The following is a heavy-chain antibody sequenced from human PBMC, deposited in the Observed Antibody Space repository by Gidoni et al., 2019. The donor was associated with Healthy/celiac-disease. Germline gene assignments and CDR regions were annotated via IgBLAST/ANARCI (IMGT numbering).Heavy chain of an antibody. CDR1: GGSFSGYY. V-gene: IGHV4-34*02. D-gene: IGHD3-10*01. CDR3: ARGQVIMIRGIRNYYYYYMDV. CDR2: INHSGST. Sequence: QVQLEQWGAGLLKPSETLSLTCAVYGGSFSGYYWSWIRQPPGKGLEWLGEINHSGSTSYSPSLKSRLTISVDTSKNQFSLKLNSVTAADTAVYYCARGQVIMIRGIRNYYYYYMDVWGKGTTVTVS. J-gene: IGHJ6*03.